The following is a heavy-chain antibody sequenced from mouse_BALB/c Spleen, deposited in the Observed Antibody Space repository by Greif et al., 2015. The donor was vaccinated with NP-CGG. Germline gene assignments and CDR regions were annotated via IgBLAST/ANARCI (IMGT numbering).Heavy chain of an antibody. CDR3: ARKGTSNWAWFAY. CDR1: GDSITSGY. CDR2: ISYSGST. Sequence: VQLKQSGPSLVKPSQTLSLTCSVTGDSITSGYWNWIRKFPGNKLEYMGYISYSGSTYYNPSLKSRISITRDTSKNQYYLQLNSVTTEDTATYYCARKGTSNWAWFAYWGQGTLVTVSA. V-gene: IGHV3-8*02. J-gene: IGHJ3*01. D-gene: IGHD4-1*01.